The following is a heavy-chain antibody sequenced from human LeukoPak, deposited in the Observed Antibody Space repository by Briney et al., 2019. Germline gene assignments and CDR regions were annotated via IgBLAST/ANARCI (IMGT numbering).Heavy chain of an antibody. Sequence: SETLSLTCAVYGGSLSGYYWSWIRQPPGKGLEWIGEINHSGTTNYNPSLESRVTMSIDTSKKQISLKLTSVTAADTAVYYCARERGNLRGDAFDIWGQGTMVTVSS. CDR1: GGSLSGYY. V-gene: IGHV4-34*01. CDR3: ARERGNLRGDAFDI. CDR2: INHSGTT. D-gene: IGHD1-26*01. J-gene: IGHJ3*02.